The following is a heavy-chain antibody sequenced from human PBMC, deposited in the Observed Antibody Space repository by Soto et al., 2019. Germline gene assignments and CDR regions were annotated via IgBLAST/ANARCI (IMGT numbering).Heavy chain of an antibody. D-gene: IGHD6-13*01. CDR1: GFTFSSYW. Sequence: VQLVESGGGLVQPGGSLRLSCAASGFTFSSYWRPWVPQAPGRGLFCGSRINSDGSSTSYADSVKGRFTISRDNAKNTLYLHMNSLRAEDTAVYYWETDLPYSSSYAFDIGGQGTMVTVSS. J-gene: IGHJ3*02. V-gene: IGHV3-74*01. CDR2: INSDGSST. CDR3: ETDLPYSSSYAFDI.